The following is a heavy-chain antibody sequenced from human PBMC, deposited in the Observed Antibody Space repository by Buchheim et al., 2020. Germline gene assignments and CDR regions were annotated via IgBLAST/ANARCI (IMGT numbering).Heavy chain of an antibody. D-gene: IGHD3-3*01. Sequence: QVQLVQSGAEVKKPGASVKVSCKASEYTFIDYYIHWVRQAPGQGLEWMGIINPSGGSTSYAQKFQGRVTMTRDTSTSTVYMELSSLGAEDTAVYYCARGWSPLRKYYDCWSGYYFDYWGQGTL. V-gene: IGHV1-46*03. CDR1: EYTFIDYY. CDR2: INPSGGST. CDR3: ARGWSPLRKYYDCWSGYYFDY. J-gene: IGHJ4*02.